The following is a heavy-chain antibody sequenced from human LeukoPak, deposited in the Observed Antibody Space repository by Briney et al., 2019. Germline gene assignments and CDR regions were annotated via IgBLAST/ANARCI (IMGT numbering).Heavy chain of an antibody. D-gene: IGHD3-16*02. J-gene: IGHJ6*02. V-gene: IGHV3-7*05. CDR3: ARGGYSYTWPPSYYYGMDV. CDR1: GFTFSSYW. CDR2: IKEDGSEK. Sequence: PGGSLRLSCAASGFTFSSYWMSWVRQAPGKGLEWVANIKEDGSEKYYVDSVKGRFTISRDNAKKSLYLQMNSLRVDDTAVYYCARGGYSYTWPPSYYYGMDVWGQGTTVTASS.